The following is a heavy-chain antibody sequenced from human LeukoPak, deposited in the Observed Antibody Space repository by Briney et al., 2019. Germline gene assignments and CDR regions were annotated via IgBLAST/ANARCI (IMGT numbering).Heavy chain of an antibody. Sequence: GGSLRLSCAASGFTFSSYAMSWVRQAPGKGLEWVSATSGSGGSTYYADSVKGRFTISRDNSKNTLYLQMNSLRAEDTAAYYCARPLDYGGNARYYYYYYMDVWGKGTTVTVSS. CDR1: GFTFSSYA. V-gene: IGHV3-23*01. D-gene: IGHD4-23*01. J-gene: IGHJ6*03. CDR3: ARPLDYGGNARYYYYYYMDV. CDR2: TSGSGGST.